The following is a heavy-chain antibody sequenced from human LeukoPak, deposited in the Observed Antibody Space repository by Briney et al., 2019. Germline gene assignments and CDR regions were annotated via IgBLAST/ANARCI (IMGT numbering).Heavy chain of an antibody. CDR1: GFTFSSYS. CDR3: ASTQYSSGWYGYGMDV. J-gene: IGHJ6*02. CDR2: ISSSSYI. D-gene: IGHD6-19*01. Sequence: GGSLRLSCAASGFTFSSYSVTWVRQAPGKGLEWVSSISSSSYIYYAGSVKGRFTISRDNAKNSLYLQMNSLRAEDTAVYYCASTQYSSGWYGYGMDVWGQGTTVTVSS. V-gene: IGHV3-21*01.